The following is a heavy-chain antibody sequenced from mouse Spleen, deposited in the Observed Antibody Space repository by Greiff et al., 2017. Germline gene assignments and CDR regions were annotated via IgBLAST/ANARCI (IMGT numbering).Heavy chain of an antibody. V-gene: IGHV5-6*01. J-gene: IGHJ3*01. Sequence: EVKLMESGGDLVKPGGSLKLSCAASGFTFSSYGMSWVRQTPDKRLEWVATISSGGSYTYYPDSVKGRFTISRDNAKNTLYLQMSSLKSEDTAMYYCARETERTFAYWGQGTLVTVSA. CDR1: GFTFSSYG. CDR2: ISSGGSYT. CDR3: ARETERTFAY.